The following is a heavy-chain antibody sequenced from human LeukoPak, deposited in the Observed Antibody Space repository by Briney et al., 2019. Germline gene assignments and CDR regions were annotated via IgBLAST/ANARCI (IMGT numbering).Heavy chain of an antibody. D-gene: IGHD1-1*01. Sequence: GGSLRLSCTASGFPFIEYSMNWVRQAPGKALEWISYIGIDSGNTKYADSVRGRFIISADKAKNSLYLQMNSLRVEDTAVYYCARDHNYAFDNWGQGTLVSVAS. J-gene: IGHJ4*02. CDR1: GFPFIEYS. CDR3: ARDHNYAFDN. V-gene: IGHV3-48*01. CDR2: IGIDSGNT.